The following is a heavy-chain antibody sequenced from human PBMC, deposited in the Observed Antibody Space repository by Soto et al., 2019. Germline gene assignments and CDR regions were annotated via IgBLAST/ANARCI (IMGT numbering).Heavy chain of an antibody. Sequence: EVQLLESGGGLVQPGGSLRLSCAASGFTFSSYAMSWVRQTPGKGLEWVSSISGSGGTTYYTDSVKGRFAISRDNSKNRVFLQMSSLRAEDTAVYYCGRGKVSDYGVPDYWGQGTLFTVSS. CDR2: ISGSGGTT. CDR1: GFTFSSYA. CDR3: GRGKVSDYGVPDY. J-gene: IGHJ4*02. D-gene: IGHD3-16*01. V-gene: IGHV3-23*01.